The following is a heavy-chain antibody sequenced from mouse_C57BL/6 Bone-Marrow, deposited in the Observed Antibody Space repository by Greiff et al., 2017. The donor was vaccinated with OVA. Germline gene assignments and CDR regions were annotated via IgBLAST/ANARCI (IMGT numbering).Heavy chain of an antibody. CDR2: ISSGSSTI. CDR3: ARAPSTGSSYYYAMDY. J-gene: IGHJ4*01. V-gene: IGHV5-17*01. CDR1: GFTFSDYG. Sequence: EVQGVESGGGLVKPGGSLKLSCAASGFTFSDYGMHWVRQAPEKGLEWVAYISSGSSTIYYADTVKGRFTISRDNAKNTLFLQMTSLRSEDTAMYYCARAPSTGSSYYYAMDYWGQGTSVTVSS. D-gene: IGHD1-1*01.